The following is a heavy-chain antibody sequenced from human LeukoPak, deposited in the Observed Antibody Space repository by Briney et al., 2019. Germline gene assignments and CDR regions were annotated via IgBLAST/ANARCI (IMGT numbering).Heavy chain of an antibody. V-gene: IGHV1-2*02. J-gene: IGHJ5*02. CDR3: ARGRDIGYYGSGSYSEPPNWFDP. CDR2: INPNSGGT. Sequence: GASVKVSCKASGYTFIGYYMHWVRQAPGQGLEWMGWINPNSGGTNYAQKFQGRVTMTRDTSINTAYMELSRLRSDDTAVYYCARGRDIGYYGSGSYSEPPNWFDPWGQGTLVTVSS. D-gene: IGHD3-10*01. CDR1: GYTFIGYY.